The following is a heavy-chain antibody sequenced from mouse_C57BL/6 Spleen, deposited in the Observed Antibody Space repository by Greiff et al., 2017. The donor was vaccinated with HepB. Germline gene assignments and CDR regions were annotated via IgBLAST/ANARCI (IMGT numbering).Heavy chain of an antibody. J-gene: IGHJ3*01. D-gene: IGHD4-1*01. Sequence: QVQLQQPGTELVKPGASVKLSCKASGYTFTSYWMHWVKQRPGQGLEWIGNINPSNGGTNYNEKFKSKATLTVDKSSSTAYMHLSSLTSEDSAVYYCAREGSNWDGLTWFAYWGQGTLVTVSA. CDR3: AREGSNWDGLTWFAY. CDR1: GYTFTSYW. V-gene: IGHV1-53*01. CDR2: INPSNGGT.